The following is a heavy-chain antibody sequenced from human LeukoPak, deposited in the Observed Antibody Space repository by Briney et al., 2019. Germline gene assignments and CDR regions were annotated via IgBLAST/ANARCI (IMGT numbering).Heavy chain of an antibody. CDR2: IYNSGST. CDR3: ARRANWGFFDY. Sequence: SETLSLTCTVSGGSINTYYWSWARQPPGKGLEWIGYIYNSGSTSYHPSLKSRVTISGDTSKNQFSLKLSSVTAADTAVYYCARRANWGFFDYWGQGTLVTVSS. D-gene: IGHD7-27*01. CDR1: GGSINTYY. J-gene: IGHJ4*02. V-gene: IGHV4-59*01.